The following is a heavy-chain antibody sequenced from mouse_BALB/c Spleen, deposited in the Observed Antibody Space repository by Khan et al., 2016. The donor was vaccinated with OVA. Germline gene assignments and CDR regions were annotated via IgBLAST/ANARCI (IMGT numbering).Heavy chain of an antibody. CDR2: ISYSGRT. Sequence: EVQLQESGPGLVKPSQSLSLTCTVAGYSITSDYAWNWIRQFPGNKLEWMGFISYSGRTSYNPSLKSRISITRDTSKNQFFLQLNSVTTEDTATYYCARWDYDAPNYWGQGTTLTVSS. CDR1: GYSITSDYA. V-gene: IGHV3-2*02. J-gene: IGHJ2*01. D-gene: IGHD2-4*01. CDR3: ARWDYDAPNY.